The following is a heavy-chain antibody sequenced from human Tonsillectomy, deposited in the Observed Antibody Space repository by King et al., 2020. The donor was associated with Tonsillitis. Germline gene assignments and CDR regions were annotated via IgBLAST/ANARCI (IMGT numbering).Heavy chain of an antibody. CDR1: GGSFSGFH. Sequence: VQLQQWGAGLLEPSETLSLTCAVYGGSFSGFHSTWIRQSPGKGLEWIGEITRSGSTNYSPSLRSRLSLSLDTSKTQFSLRLASVTAADTAVYYCASGSSSVWELLHYWGQGNLVTVSS. J-gene: IGHJ4*02. D-gene: IGHD1-26*01. V-gene: IGHV4-34*01. CDR2: ITRSGST. CDR3: ASGSSSVWELLHY.